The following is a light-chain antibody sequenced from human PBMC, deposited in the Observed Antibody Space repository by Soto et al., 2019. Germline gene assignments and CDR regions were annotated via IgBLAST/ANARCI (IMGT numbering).Light chain of an antibody. Sequence: EIVLTQSPATLSLSPGERATLSCRASQSVSRSLAWYQQKPGQAPRLLIYDASNRATGIPARFSGSGSGTDFTLTISSLAPEDFTVYYCHQRSSWPVTFGQGTKLEIK. CDR1: QSVSRS. J-gene: IGKJ2*01. V-gene: IGKV3-11*01. CDR2: DAS. CDR3: HQRSSWPVT.